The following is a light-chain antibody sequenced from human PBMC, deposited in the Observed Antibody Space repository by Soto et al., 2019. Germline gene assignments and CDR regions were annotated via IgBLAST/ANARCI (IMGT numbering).Light chain of an antibody. CDR3: SSYTSSTTLL. CDR2: EVS. CDR1: SSDIGGYNF. V-gene: IGLV2-14*01. J-gene: IGLJ3*02. Sequence: QSALTQPASVSGSPEQSITISCTGSSSDIGGYNFVSWYQHHPGKAPRLMISEVSHRPSGISNRFSGSKSGITASLTISGLQAEDEADYYCSSYTSSTTLLFGGGTKLTVL.